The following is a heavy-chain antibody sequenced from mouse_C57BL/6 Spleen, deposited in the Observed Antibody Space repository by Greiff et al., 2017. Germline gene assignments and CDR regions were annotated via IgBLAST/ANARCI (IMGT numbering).Heavy chain of an antibody. J-gene: IGHJ2*01. CDR2: INYDGSST. CDR3: ARDYGYGDYFDY. D-gene: IGHD2-2*01. CDR1: GFTFSDYY. V-gene: IGHV5-16*01. Sequence: EVHLVESEGGLVQPGSSMKLSCTASGFTFSDYYMAWVRQVPEKGLEWVANINYDGSSTYYLDSLKSRFIISRDNAKNILYLQMSSLKSEDTATYYCARDYGYGDYFDYWGQGTTLTVSS.